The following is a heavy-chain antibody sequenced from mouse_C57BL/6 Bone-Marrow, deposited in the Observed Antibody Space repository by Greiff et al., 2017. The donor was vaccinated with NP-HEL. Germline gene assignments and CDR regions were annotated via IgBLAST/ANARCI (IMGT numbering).Heavy chain of an antibody. J-gene: IGHJ4*01. CDR3: ASLTGTVRRARDD. CDR2: IHPNSGST. Sequence: QVQLQQPGAELVKPGASLPFSFPASGYTFTSYWMHWVKQRHGQGLEWIGMIHPNSGSTPCTEKFKSKATLTVDKSSSPAYLQLSSLTSDDSAVYDCASLTGTVRRARDDWGQGTSVTVAS. CDR1: GYTFTSYW. V-gene: IGHV1-64*01. D-gene: IGHD4-1*01.